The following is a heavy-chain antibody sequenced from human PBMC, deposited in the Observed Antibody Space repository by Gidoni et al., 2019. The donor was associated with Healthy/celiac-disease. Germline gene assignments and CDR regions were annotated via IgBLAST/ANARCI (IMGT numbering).Heavy chain of an antibody. V-gene: IGHV4-34*01. CDR1: GGSFSGYY. J-gene: IGHJ5*02. D-gene: IGHD3-10*01. CDR2: INHSGSP. CDR3: ARGYYGSGSYWSYNWFDP. Sequence: QVQLQQWGAGLLKPSETLSLTCAVYGGSFSGYYWSWIRRAPGKGWEGIGEINHSGSPNYNPSLKSRVTISVDTTKNQLSLKLSSVTAADTAVYYCARGYYGSGSYWSYNWFDPWGQGTLVTVSS.